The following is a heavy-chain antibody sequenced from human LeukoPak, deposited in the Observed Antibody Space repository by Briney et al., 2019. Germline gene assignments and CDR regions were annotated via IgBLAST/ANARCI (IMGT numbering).Heavy chain of an antibody. CDR3: ARSPSYNDILTGYFYFDY. D-gene: IGHD3-9*01. J-gene: IGHJ4*02. V-gene: IGHV4-30-2*01. CDR1: GGSISRGGYA. Sequence: SETLSLTCAVSGGSISRGGYAWSWIRQPPGRGLGWIGYIYHSGSAYYNPSLRSRFTMSVDTSRNQFSLKVTSVTAADTAVYYCARSPSYNDILTGYFYFDYWGQGTLVTVSS. CDR2: IYHSGSA.